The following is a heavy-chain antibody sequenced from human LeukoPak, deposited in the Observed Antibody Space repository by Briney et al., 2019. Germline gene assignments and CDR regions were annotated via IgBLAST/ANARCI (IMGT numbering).Heavy chain of an antibody. Sequence: ASVKVSCKASGYTFTGYYMHWVRQAPGQGLEWMGWINPNSGGTNYAQKFQGRVTMTRDTSISTAYMELSRLRPDDTAVYYCARDQGDSSGWFNWFDPWGQGTLVTVSS. J-gene: IGHJ5*02. CDR3: ARDQGDSSGWFNWFDP. CDR2: INPNSGGT. D-gene: IGHD6-19*01. CDR1: GYTFTGYY. V-gene: IGHV1-2*02.